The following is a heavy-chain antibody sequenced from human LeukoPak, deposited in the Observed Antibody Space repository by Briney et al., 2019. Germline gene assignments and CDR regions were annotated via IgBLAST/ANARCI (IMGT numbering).Heavy chain of an antibody. Sequence: GGSLRLSCAASGFSFSSYWMSWVRQAPGKGLEWVANIKQDGSEKYYVDSVKGRFTISRGNAQNSLYLQMNSLRAEDTAVYYCVRDLAGPPQEAFDIWGQGTVVTVSS. CDR1: GFSFSSYW. J-gene: IGHJ3*02. V-gene: IGHV3-7*01. CDR3: VRDLAGPPQEAFDI. CDR2: IKQDGSEK.